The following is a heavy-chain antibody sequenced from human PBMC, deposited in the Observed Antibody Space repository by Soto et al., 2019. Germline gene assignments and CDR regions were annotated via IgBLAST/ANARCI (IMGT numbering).Heavy chain of an antibody. CDR2: ISWDAGTT. V-gene: IGHV3-43*01. CDR1: GFTFDDYT. CDR3: AKDMEMGATHFEN. Sequence: EVQLVESGGVVVQPGGSLRLSCAASGFTFDDYTMHWVRQPPGKGLEWVSLISWDAGTTFYTDSVKGRFTISRDNRKNSLYLQMNSLRTEDTAFYYCAKDMEMGATHFENWAQGTLVTVSS. D-gene: IGHD1-26*01. J-gene: IGHJ4*02.